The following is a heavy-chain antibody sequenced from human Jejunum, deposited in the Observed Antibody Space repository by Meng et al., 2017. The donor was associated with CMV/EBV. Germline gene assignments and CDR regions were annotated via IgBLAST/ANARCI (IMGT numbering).Heavy chain of an antibody. J-gene: IGHJ4*02. D-gene: IGHD3-3*01. V-gene: IGHV3-53*01. CDR3: AREQMGAWSGYFDY. CDR1: GVRVSDNY. CDR2: RYTGGSA. Sequence: SGVRVSDNYMVWVRQVAGKRLQWVSTRYTGGSAHYAPSMESRFTISKDNSNSMVYLQMNSLGAEDTAVYYCAREQMGAWSGYFDYWGQGTLVTVSS.